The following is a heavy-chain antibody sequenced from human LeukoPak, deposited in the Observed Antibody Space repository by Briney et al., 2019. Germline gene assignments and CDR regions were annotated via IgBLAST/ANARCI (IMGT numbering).Heavy chain of an antibody. CDR2: IYYPGST. Sequence: SETLSLTCTVSGGSISTYYWSWIRQPPGKGLEWIGYIYYPGSTSYNPSLKSRVTMSLDASKNQFSLELNSVTPADTAVYYCARGGNYWPQWWFDPWGRGTLVSVSS. CDR1: GGSISTYY. V-gene: IGHV4-59*01. J-gene: IGHJ5*02. CDR3: ARGGNYWPQWWFDP. D-gene: IGHD1-26*01.